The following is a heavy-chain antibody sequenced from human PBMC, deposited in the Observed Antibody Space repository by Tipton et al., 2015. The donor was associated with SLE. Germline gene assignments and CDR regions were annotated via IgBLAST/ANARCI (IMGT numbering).Heavy chain of an antibody. Sequence: GLVKPSETLSLTCSVSGGSISSSYWTWIRQPPGKGLEWIGYIHNSGTNSYNPSLKSRVTMTIDTSKNQFSLELRSVTAADTAVYYCARHIDCINHGCYSAWCDPWGQGTLVTVSS. CDR1: GGSISSSY. CDR2: IHNSGTN. D-gene: IGHD1-26*01. CDR3: ARHIDCINHGCYSAWCDP. V-gene: IGHV4-59*03. J-gene: IGHJ5*02.